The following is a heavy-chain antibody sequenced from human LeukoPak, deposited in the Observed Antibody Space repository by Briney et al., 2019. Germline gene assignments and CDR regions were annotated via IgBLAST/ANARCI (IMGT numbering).Heavy chain of an antibody. V-gene: IGHV3-23*01. J-gene: IGHJ4*02. D-gene: IGHD2-15*01. CDR2: ISGSSGST. Sequence: GGSLRLSCAASGFTFSSYAMSWVRQAPGKGLEWVSAISGSSGSTYYADSVKGRFTISRDNSKNTLYLQMNSLRAEDTAVYYCAKDRWDLGYCSGGSCYWDDYWGQGTLVTVSS. CDR3: AKDRWDLGYCSGGSCYWDDY. CDR1: GFTFSSYA.